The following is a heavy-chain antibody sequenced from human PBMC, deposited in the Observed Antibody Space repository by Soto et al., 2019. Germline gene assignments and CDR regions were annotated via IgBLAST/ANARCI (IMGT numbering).Heavy chain of an antibody. V-gene: IGHV4-59*01. J-gene: IGHJ5*02. Sequence: QVQLQESGPGLVKPSETLSLTCTVSGGSISSYYWSWIRQPPGKGLEWIGYIYYSGSTNYNPSLKSRVTISVDTSKNQFSLKLSSVTAADTAVYYCARVSPWPIWFDPWGQGTLVTVSS. CDR1: GGSISSYY. CDR3: ARVSPWPIWFDP. CDR2: IYYSGST. D-gene: IGHD3-3*01.